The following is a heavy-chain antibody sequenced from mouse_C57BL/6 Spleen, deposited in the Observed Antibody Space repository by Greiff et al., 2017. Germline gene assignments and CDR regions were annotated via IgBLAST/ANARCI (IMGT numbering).Heavy chain of an antibody. V-gene: IGHV1-82*01. J-gene: IGHJ2*01. D-gene: IGHD2-1*01. CDR2: IYPGDGDT. CDR3: ASPLYGNYGYFDY. Sequence: QVQLQQSGPELVKPGASVKISCKASGYAFSSSWMNWVKQRPGKGLEWIGRIYPGDGDTNYNGKFKGKATLTADKSSSTAYMQLSSLTSEDSAVYFGASPLYGNYGYFDYWGQGTTLTVSS. CDR1: GYAFSSSW.